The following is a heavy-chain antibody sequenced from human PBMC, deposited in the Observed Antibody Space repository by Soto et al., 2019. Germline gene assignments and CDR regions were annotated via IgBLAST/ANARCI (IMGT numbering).Heavy chain of an antibody. CDR2: IIPILGIA. D-gene: IGHD2-2*01. J-gene: IGHJ5*02. V-gene: IGHV1-69*02. CDR1: GGTFSSYT. CDR3: ASSDLVVVPAASRSFAP. Sequence: QVQLVQSGAEVKKPGSSVKVSCKASGGTFSSYTISWVRQAPGQGLEWMGRIIPILGIANYAQKFQGRVRITADKSTSTAYMELSRLRSEDTAVYYCASSDLVVVPAASRSFAPWGQGTLVTVSS.